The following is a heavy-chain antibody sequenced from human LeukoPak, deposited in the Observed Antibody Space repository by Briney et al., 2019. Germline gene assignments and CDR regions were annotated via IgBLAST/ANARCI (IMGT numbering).Heavy chain of an antibody. Sequence: SETLSLTCTVSGGSISSYYWSWIRQPPGKGLEWIGYIYYSGSTNYNPSLKSRVTISVDTSKNQFSLKLSSVTAADTAVYYCASYGSNSYEDYWGQGTLVTVSS. CDR2: IYYSGST. J-gene: IGHJ4*02. CDR1: GGSISSYY. CDR3: ASYGSNSYEDY. D-gene: IGHD4-23*01. V-gene: IGHV4-59*01.